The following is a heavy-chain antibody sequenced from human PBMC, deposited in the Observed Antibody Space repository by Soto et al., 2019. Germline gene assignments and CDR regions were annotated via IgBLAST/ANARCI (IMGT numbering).Heavy chain of an antibody. V-gene: IGHV3-30*18. CDR3: AKDLQSYGDYDYYCY. Sequence: QVQLVESGGGEVQPGRSLTISCAASGFTFSTYGMHWVRQTPGKGLEWVAVISYDGSNKFYSDSVKGRFTISRDNFKNTLTLQMNSLRAADTAVYSCAKDLQSYGDYDYYCY. CDR2: ISYDGSNK. CDR1: GFTFSTYG. J-gene: IGHJ6*03. D-gene: IGHD2-21*02.